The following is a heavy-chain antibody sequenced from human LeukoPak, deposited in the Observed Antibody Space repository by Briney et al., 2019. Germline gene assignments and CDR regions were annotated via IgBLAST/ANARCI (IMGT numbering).Heavy chain of an antibody. CDR1: GFTFSSYA. CDR2: ISYDGSNK. CDR3: ARADYDYVWGSYRQYYFDY. Sequence: GGSLRLSCAASGFTFSSYAMHWVRQAPGKGLEWGAVISYDGSNKYYADSVKGRFTISRDNAKNSLYLQMNSLRAEDTAVYYCARADYDYVWGSYRQYYFDYWGQGTLVTVSS. J-gene: IGHJ4*02. V-gene: IGHV3-30*04. D-gene: IGHD3-16*02.